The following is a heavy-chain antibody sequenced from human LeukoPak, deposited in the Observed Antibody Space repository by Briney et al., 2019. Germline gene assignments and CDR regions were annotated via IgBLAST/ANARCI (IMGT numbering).Heavy chain of an antibody. Sequence: PSETLSLTCTVSGGSISSYYWSWIRQPPGKGLEWIGYIYYSGSTNYNPSLKSRATISVDTSKNQFSLKLSSVTAADTAVYYCARGVSGLYYYYYYMDVWGKGTTVTVSS. CDR2: IYYSGST. D-gene: IGHD2-15*01. CDR1: GGSISSYY. V-gene: IGHV4-59*01. J-gene: IGHJ6*03. CDR3: ARGVSGLYYYYYYMDV.